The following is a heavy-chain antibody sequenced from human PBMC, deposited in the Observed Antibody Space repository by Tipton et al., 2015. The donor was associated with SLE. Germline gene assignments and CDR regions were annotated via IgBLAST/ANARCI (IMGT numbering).Heavy chain of an antibody. J-gene: IGHJ4*02. Sequence: QLVQSGAEVKKPGESLKISCKGSGYRFTSNWIAWVRQMPGKGLEWMGRIDPSDSYTNYSPSFQGHVTISADKSISTAYLQWSSLKASDTAIYYCGRLYRGYSGDYFDSWGQGTLVTVYS. D-gene: IGHD5-12*01. V-gene: IGHV5-10-1*01. CDR2: IDPSDSYT. CDR3: GRLYRGYSGDYFDS. CDR1: GYRFTSNW.